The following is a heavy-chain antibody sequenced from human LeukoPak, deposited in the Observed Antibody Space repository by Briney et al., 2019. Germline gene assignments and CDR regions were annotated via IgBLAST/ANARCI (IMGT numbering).Heavy chain of an antibody. D-gene: IGHD6-13*01. Sequence: GGSLRLSCAASGFNFSSYSMNWVRQAPGKGLEWVSYISSSSSTIYYADSVRGRFTISRDNAKNSLYPQMNSLRAEDTAVYYCARGGSSWFAYYMDVWGKGTTVTVSS. CDR1: GFNFSSYS. CDR2: ISSSSSTI. V-gene: IGHV3-48*01. J-gene: IGHJ6*03. CDR3: ARGGSSWFAYYMDV.